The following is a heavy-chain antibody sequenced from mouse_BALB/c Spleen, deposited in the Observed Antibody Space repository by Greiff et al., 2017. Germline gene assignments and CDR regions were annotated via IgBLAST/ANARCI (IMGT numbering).Heavy chain of an antibody. CDR2: ISSGGSYT. CDR1: GFTFSSYG. CDR3: ARQEDSSGYV. V-gene: IGHV5-6*01. J-gene: IGHJ3*02. D-gene: IGHD3-2*01. Sequence: EVKVVESGGDLVKPGGSLKLSCAASGFTFSSYGMSWVRQTPDKSLEWVATISSGGSYTYYPDSVKGRFTISRDNAKNTLYLQMSSLKSEDTAMYYCARQEDSSGYVWGQGTLVTVSA.